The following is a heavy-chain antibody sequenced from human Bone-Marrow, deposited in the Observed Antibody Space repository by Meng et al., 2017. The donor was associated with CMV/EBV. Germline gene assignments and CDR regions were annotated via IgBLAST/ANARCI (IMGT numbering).Heavy chain of an antibody. CDR3: ARGPSRGHYYYYYGMDV. D-gene: IGHD2-2*01. V-gene: IGHV1-2*02. Sequence: ASVKVSCKASGYTFTGYYMHWVRQAPGQGLEWMGWINPNSGGTNYAQKFQGRVTMTRDTSISTAYMELSRLRSDDTAVYYCARGPSRGHYYYYYGMDVWGQGTTVTGSS. CDR2: INPNSGGT. CDR1: GYTFTGYY. J-gene: IGHJ6*01.